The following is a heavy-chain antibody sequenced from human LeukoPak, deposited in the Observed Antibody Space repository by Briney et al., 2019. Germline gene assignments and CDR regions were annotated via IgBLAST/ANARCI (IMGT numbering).Heavy chain of an antibody. CDR3: ARARLGGAFDI. CDR1: GYTFNGYY. V-gene: IGHV1-2*02. CDR2: INPNSGGT. Sequence: ASVKVSCKASGYTFNGYYKHWVRQAPGQGLEWMGWINPNSGGTNYAQKFQGRVTMTRDTSISTAYMELSRLRSDDTAMYYCARARLGGAFDIWGQGTMVTVSS. J-gene: IGHJ3*02. D-gene: IGHD3-9*01.